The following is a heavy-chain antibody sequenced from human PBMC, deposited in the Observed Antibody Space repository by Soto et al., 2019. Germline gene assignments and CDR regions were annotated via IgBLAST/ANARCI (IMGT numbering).Heavy chain of an antibody. D-gene: IGHD3-3*01. CDR3: ARGGGVGVAGSAAFDM. Sequence: QLHLVQSGAVVKKPGASVTVSCSASGYPVTAYYMHWVRQAPGRGLEWMGGINPATGAAKYTQTFQGAGTMTRGTSTSTVFLELSGLTSEDTAVFYCARGGGVGVAGSAAFDMWGQGTLVTVSS. CDR1: GYPVTAYY. CDR2: INPATGAA. V-gene: IGHV1-2*02. J-gene: IGHJ3*02.